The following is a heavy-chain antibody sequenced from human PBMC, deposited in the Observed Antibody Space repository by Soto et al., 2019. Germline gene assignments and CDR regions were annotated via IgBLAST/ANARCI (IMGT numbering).Heavy chain of an antibody. D-gene: IGHD5-12*01. Sequence: SETLSLTCAVSGGSISSTNWWSWVRQPPGKGLEWIGEIYHSGGTNYNPSLKSRVTISVDKSKNQFSLKLSSVTAADTAVYYCARDQLDIEGGNYYYYGMDVGGQGTTVTVSS. CDR2: IYHSGGT. J-gene: IGHJ6*02. CDR1: GGSISSTNW. CDR3: ARDQLDIEGGNYYYYGMDV. V-gene: IGHV4-4*02.